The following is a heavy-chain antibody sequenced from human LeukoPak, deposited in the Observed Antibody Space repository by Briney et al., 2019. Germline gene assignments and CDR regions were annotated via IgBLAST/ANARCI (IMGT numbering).Heavy chain of an antibody. J-gene: IGHJ4*02. D-gene: IGHD3-22*01. Sequence: ASVKVSCKVSGYTLTELSMHWVRQAPGKGLEWMGGFDPEDGETIYAQKFQGWVTMTRDTSISTAYMELSRLRSDDTAVYYCARGYDSSGYYIYWGQGTLVTVSS. V-gene: IGHV1-24*01. CDR2: FDPEDGET. CDR3: ARGYDSSGYYIY. CDR1: GYTLTELS.